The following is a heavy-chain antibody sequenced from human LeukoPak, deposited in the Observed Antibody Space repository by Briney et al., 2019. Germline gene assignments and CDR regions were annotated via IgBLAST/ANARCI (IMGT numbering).Heavy chain of an antibody. J-gene: IGHJ6*03. CDR2: ISSSSSYI. V-gene: IGHV3-21*01. CDR1: GFTFSSYS. Sequence: PGGSLRLSCAASGFTFSSYSMNSVRQAPGKWLEWVSSISSSSSYIYYADSVKGRFTISRDNAKTPLYLQMNSLRAEDTVVYYCARGGVNTMVRGVIRYYYMDVWGKGTTVTISS. D-gene: IGHD3-10*01. CDR3: ARGGVNTMVRGVIRYYYMDV.